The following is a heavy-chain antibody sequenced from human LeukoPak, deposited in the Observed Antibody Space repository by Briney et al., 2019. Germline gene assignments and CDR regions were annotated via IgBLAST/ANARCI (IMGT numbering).Heavy chain of an antibody. CDR3: ARGDTMVRGVIKAYYYYYMDV. Sequence: PGGSLRLSCAASGFTFSSYWMSWVRQAPGKGLEWVANIKQDGSEKYYVDSVKGRFTISRDNAKNSLYLQMNSLRAEDTAVYYCARGDTMVRGVIKAYYYYYMDVRGKGTTVTVSS. V-gene: IGHV3-7*01. CDR1: GFTFSSYW. D-gene: IGHD3-10*01. J-gene: IGHJ6*03. CDR2: IKQDGSEK.